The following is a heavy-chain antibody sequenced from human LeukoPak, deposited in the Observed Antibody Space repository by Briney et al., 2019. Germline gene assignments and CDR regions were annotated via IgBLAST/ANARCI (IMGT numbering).Heavy chain of an antibody. D-gene: IGHD4-11*01. J-gene: IGHJ4*02. CDR3: AAMTSVTTGDY. CDR1: GFTFSSYA. CDR2: ISGSGGST. Sequence: GGSLRLSCAASGFTFSSYAMSWVRQAPGKGLEWVSAISGSGGSTYYADSVKGRFTISRDNSKNTLYLQMSSLRAEDTAVYYCAAMTSVTTGDYWGQGTLVTVSS. V-gene: IGHV3-23*01.